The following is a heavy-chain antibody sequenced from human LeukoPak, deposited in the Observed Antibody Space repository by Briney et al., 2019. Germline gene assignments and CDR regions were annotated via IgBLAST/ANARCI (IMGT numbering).Heavy chain of an antibody. CDR1: GFTFSSYA. J-gene: IGHJ5*02. Sequence: GGSLRLSCAASGFTFSSYAVTWVRQAPGKGLEWVSSIDASGGSTYYADSVKGRFTISRDNSKNTFFLQMNTLRAADTAVYYCAKGSGSGWYGWFAPWGQGTLVTLSS. D-gene: IGHD6-19*01. CDR3: AKGSGSGWYGWFAP. CDR2: IDASGGST. V-gene: IGHV3-23*01.